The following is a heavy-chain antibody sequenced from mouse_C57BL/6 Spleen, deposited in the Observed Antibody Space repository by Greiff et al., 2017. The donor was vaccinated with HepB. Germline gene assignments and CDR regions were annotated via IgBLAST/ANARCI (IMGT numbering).Heavy chain of an antibody. D-gene: IGHD1-1*01. J-gene: IGHJ2*01. CDR3: NRGYGSTCYYFDD. CDR2: IDPETGGT. V-gene: IGHV1-15*01. Sequence: VQLQQSGAELVRPGASVTLSCKASGYTFTDYEMHWVKQTPVHGLEWIGAIDPETGGTAYNQKFKGKAILTADKSSSTAYMELRSLTSEDSAVYYCNRGYGSTCYYFDDWGQGTTLSVAS. CDR1: GYTFTDYE.